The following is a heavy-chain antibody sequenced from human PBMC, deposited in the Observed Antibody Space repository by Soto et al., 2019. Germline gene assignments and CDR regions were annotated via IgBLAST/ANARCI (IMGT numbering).Heavy chain of an antibody. CDR3: AGGHGDYWFFDL. D-gene: IGHD3-10*01. Sequence: SETLSLTCTVSGGSISSYYWSWIRQPPGKGLEWIGYIYYSGSTNYNPSLKSRITISVDTSKNQFSLKLSSVTAADTAVYYCAGGHGDYWFFDLWGRGTLVTVSS. J-gene: IGHJ2*01. CDR1: GGSISSYY. V-gene: IGHV4-59*01. CDR2: IYYSGST.